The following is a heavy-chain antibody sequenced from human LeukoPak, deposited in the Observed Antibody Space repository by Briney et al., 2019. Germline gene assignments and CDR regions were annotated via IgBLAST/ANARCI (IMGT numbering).Heavy chain of an antibody. CDR1: GGTFSGYY. D-gene: IGHD1-26*01. V-gene: IGHV4-34*01. CDR2: SNDSGGT. CDR3: ARLSVIVGAALEYYYYYMDV. Sequence: KPSETLSLTCAVYGGTFSGYYWSWIRPPPGKRLGWVGESNDSGGTNYNPSLKSRVTISADKSKNQVSLRLTSVTAADTAVYYCARLSVIVGAALEYYYYYMDVWGQGTTVTVSS. J-gene: IGHJ6*03.